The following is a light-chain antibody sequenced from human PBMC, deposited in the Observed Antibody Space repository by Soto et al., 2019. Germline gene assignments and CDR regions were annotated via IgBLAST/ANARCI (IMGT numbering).Light chain of an antibody. CDR2: GND. V-gene: IGLV1-51*01. Sequence: QSVLTQSPSVSAAPGQTVTISCSGGTSNIGHNYVSWYQQLPGTAPTLLIYGNDKRPSGIPDRFSGSKSGTSATLAITGLQTGDEADYYCATWDTNLSAVFGGGTKVTVL. J-gene: IGLJ3*02. CDR1: TSNIGHNY. CDR3: ATWDTNLSAV.